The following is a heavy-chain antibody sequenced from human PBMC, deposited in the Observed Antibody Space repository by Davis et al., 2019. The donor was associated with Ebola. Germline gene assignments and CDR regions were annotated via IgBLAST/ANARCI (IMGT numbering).Heavy chain of an antibody. Sequence: PGGSLRLSCVASGFIFNSCGMHWVRQAPGKGLVYVSRISSDGGITSYADSVKGRFTISRDNAKDSLYLQMNSLRAEDTAVYYCARGSRNMDVWGQGTTVTVSS. V-gene: IGHV3-74*01. CDR3: ARGSRNMDV. CDR1: GFIFNSCG. CDR2: ISSDGGIT. J-gene: IGHJ6*02.